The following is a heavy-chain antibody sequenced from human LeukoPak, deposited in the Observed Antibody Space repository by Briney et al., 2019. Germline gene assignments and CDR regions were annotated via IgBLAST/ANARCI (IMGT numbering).Heavy chain of an antibody. CDR1: GASFNSDDQY. CDR2: IHPSGML. CDR3: SRGLDSRKLGY. V-gene: IGHV4-31*03. Sequence: SETLSITCTVSGASFNSDDQYWNWIRQSPGKGLEWIGSIHPSGMLYNNPSLESRVTMSRDTSKNQFSLNLNSVTAAGTAVYFCSRGLDSRKLGYWGQGILVTVSS. J-gene: IGHJ4*02. D-gene: IGHD3-22*01.